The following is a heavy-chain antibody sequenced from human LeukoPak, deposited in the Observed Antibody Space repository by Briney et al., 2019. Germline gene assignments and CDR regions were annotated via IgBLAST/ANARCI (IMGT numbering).Heavy chain of an antibody. CDR3: ARGRKVYCRSVSGPGWLDP. J-gene: IGHJ5*02. CDR1: GDSFSDYY. CDR2: INHTGAT. V-gene: IGHV4-34*01. D-gene: IGHD6-25*01. Sequence: SETLSLTCDVSGDSFSDYYWTWVRQSPGNGLEWIGEINHTGATNYKSSLKSRVTMSVDTSKKQFSLKLTSATAADTAVYFCARGRKVYCRSVSGPGWLDPWGQGTLVTVSS.